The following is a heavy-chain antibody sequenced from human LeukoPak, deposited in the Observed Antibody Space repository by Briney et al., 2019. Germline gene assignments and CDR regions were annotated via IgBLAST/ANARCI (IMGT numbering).Heavy chain of an antibody. J-gene: IGHJ6*03. CDR1: GGSISSSSYY. Sequence: SETLSLTCTVSGGSISSSSYYWSWIRQPPGKGLEWIGEINHSGSTNYNPSLKSRVTISVDTSKNQFSLKLSSVTAADTAVYYCAREVNDYVWGSYRYYYYYYMDVWGKGTTVTVSS. D-gene: IGHD3-16*02. V-gene: IGHV4-39*07. CDR3: AREVNDYVWGSYRYYYYYYMDV. CDR2: INHSGST.